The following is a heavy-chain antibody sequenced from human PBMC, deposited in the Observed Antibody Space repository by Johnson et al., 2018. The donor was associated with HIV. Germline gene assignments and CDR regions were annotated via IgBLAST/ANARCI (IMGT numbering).Heavy chain of an antibody. CDR2: IRSKTSGGTT. CDR3: TTYYGWAFDI. CDR1: GFTFGDYA. Sequence: VQLVESGGGVVQPGRSLRLSCTASGFTFGDYAMSWVRQAPGKGLEWVGFIRSKTSGGTTDYAAPVKGRFTISRDDSKNTLYMQMNSLKTEDTAVYYCTTYYGWAFDIWGQGTMVTVSS. V-gene: IGHV3-49*04. D-gene: IGHD3-10*01. J-gene: IGHJ3*02.